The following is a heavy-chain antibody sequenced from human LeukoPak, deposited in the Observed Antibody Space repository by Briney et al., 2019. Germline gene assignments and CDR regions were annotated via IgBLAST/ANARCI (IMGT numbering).Heavy chain of an antibody. CDR3: ARSDLYYYDFWSGMIDY. J-gene: IGHJ4*02. V-gene: IGHV3-64*01. Sequence: RPGGSLRLSCAASGFTFSSYAMHWVRQAPGKGLEYVSAISSNGGSTYYANSVKGRFTISRDNSKNTLYLQMGSLRAEDVAVYYCARSDLYYYDFWSGMIDYWGQGTLVTVSS. D-gene: IGHD3-3*01. CDR2: ISSNGGST. CDR1: GFTFSSYA.